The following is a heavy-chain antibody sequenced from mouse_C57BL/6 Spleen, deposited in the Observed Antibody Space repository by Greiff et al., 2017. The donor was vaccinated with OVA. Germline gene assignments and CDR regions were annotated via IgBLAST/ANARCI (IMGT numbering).Heavy chain of an antibody. CDR2: IYPRSGNT. J-gene: IGHJ4*01. CDR1: GYTFTSYG. D-gene: IGHD1-1*01. Sequence: QVQLKESGAELARPGASVKLSCKASGYTFTSYGISWVKQRTGQGLECIGEIYPRSGNTYYNEKFKGKATLTADKSSSTAYMELRSLTSEDSAVYFCARGYYGSSLYAMDYWGQGTSVTVSS. V-gene: IGHV1-81*01. CDR3: ARGYYGSSLYAMDY.